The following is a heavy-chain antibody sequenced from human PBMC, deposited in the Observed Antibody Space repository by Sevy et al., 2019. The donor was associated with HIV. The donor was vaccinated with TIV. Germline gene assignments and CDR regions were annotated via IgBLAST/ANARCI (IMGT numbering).Heavy chain of an antibody. Sequence: GGSLRLSCAASGFTFSSYGMHWVRQAPGKGLEWVAVIWYDGSNKYYVDFVKDRFTISRDNSKNTLYLQMNSLRVEDTGGYYCARDRGGGNSGAFDIWGQGTMVTVSS. CDR1: GFTFSSYG. CDR3: ARDRGGGNSGAFDI. CDR2: IWYDGSNK. V-gene: IGHV3-33*01. D-gene: IGHD4-4*01. J-gene: IGHJ3*02.